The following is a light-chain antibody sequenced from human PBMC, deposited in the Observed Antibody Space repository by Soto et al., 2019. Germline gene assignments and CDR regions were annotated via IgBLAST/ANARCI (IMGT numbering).Light chain of an antibody. CDR1: QSVRSN. CDR3: QQYNQWSPIT. V-gene: IGKV3-15*01. J-gene: IGKJ5*01. Sequence: EIVMTQSPATLSVSPGEIATLSCSASQSVRSNLAWYQQKPGQAPRLLIYDASTRATGVPGRFSGSGSGTEFTLTITSLQSDDFAVYYCQQYNQWSPITFGQGTRLEIK. CDR2: DAS.